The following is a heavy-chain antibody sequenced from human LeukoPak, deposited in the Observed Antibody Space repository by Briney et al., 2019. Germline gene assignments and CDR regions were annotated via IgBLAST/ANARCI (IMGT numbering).Heavy chain of an antibody. CDR1: GGSISSYY. CDR2: IYYSGST. Sequence: NASETLSLTCTVSGGSISSYYWSWIRQPPGKGLEWIGYIYYSGSTNYNPSLKSRVTISVDTSKNQFSLKLSSVTAADTAVYYCARVRYCSGGSCYHWFDPWGQGTLVTVSS. V-gene: IGHV4-59*01. J-gene: IGHJ5*02. D-gene: IGHD2-15*01. CDR3: ARVRYCSGGSCYHWFDP.